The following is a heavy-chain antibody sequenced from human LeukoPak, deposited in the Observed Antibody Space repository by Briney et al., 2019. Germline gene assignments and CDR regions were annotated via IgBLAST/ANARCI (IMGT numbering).Heavy chain of an antibody. CDR2: IYDSVTT. J-gene: IGHJ4*02. CDR3: ARDRGTWNDDGFDY. CDR1: GGSISGYY. Sequence: SETLSLTCTVSGGSISGYYWSWIRQPPGKGLEWIGYIYDSVTTNYNPSLKSRVSMSVDTSKNQFSLNLSSVTAADTALYYCARDRGTWNDDGFDYWGQGTLVTVSS. D-gene: IGHD1-1*01. V-gene: IGHV4-59*01.